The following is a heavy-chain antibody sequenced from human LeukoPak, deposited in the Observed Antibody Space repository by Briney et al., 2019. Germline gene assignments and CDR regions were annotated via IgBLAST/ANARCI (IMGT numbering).Heavy chain of an antibody. V-gene: IGHV1-18*01. CDR1: GYTFTTHG. Sequence: ASVKVSCKASGYTFTTHGLSWVRQASGQGLEWRGWISTYDDNIKYAQSLQGRLTLTIDTSTSTAYMELRSLTSDDTAVYYCSRETYSNILTGTDYWGPGTLVTVSS. CDR3: SRETYSNILTGTDY. CDR2: ISTYDDNI. J-gene: IGHJ4*02. D-gene: IGHD3-9*01.